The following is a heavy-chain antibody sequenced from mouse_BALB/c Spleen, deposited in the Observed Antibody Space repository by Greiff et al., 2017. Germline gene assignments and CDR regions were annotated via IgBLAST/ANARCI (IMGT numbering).Heavy chain of an antibody. CDR3: ARGYYGKWYFDV. CDR1: GFTFSSYA. D-gene: IGHD2-1*01. CDR2: ISSGGST. Sequence: EVMLVESGGDLVKPGGSLKLSCAASGFTFSSYAMSWVRQTPEKRLEWVASISSGGSTYYPDSVKGRFTISRDNARNILYLQMSSLRSEDTAMYYCARGYYGKWYFDVWGAGTTVTVSS. J-gene: IGHJ1*01. V-gene: IGHV5-6-5*01.